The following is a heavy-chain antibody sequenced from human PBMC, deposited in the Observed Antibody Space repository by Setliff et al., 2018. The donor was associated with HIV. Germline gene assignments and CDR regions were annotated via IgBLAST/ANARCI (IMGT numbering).Heavy chain of an antibody. D-gene: IGHD1-7*01. J-gene: IGHJ6*03. CDR1: GYTFKSYD. CDR3: ARGGGAGTTVYYYMDV. CDR2: INAGNGNR. V-gene: IGHV1-3*01. Sequence: ASVKVSCKTSGYTFKSYDINWVRQAPGQRPEWMARINAGNGNREYSPKFQGRVTITADTSASTMYMELSSLRSEDTAVYYCARGGGAGTTVYYYMDVWGKGTTVTVSS.